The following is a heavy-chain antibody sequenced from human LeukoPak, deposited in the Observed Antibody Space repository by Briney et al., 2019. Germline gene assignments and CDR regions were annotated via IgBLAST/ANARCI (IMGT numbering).Heavy chain of an antibody. CDR3: VKGNVLRYFDWLADY. CDR2: ISSNGGST. V-gene: IGHV3-64D*06. Sequence: GGSLRVSCSASGFTFSSYAMHWVRQAPGKGLEYVSAISSNGGSTYYADSVKGRSTISRDNSKNTLYLQMSSLRAEDTAVYYCVKGNVLRYFDWLADYWGQGTLVTVSS. CDR1: GFTFSSYA. D-gene: IGHD3-9*01. J-gene: IGHJ4*02.